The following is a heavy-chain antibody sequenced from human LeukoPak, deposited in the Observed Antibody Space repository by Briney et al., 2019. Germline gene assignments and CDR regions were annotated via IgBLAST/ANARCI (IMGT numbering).Heavy chain of an antibody. CDR2: ISGSGTNI. CDR3: TAFGWLQLREGYYFDY. CDR1: GFSFSRYG. D-gene: IGHD5-24*01. Sequence: GGSLRLSCPASGFSFSRYGMSWVRQAPGKGLEWVSAISGSGTNIYYADSVKGRFTISRDNSGNTLYLQMNSLRADDTAVYYCTAFGWLQLREGYYFDYWGQGTLVTVSS. V-gene: IGHV3-23*01. J-gene: IGHJ4*02.